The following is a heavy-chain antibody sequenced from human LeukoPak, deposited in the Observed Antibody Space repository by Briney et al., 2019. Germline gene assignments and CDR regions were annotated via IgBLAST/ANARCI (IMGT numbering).Heavy chain of an antibody. Sequence: GGSLRLSCAASGFTFSQYWKSWVRQAPGKGLEWVANIKPDGSEKHYVDSVKGRFSISRDNTKNSLFLQISSLRGEDSAVYYCASGNWNDRAFDIWGQGTMVTVSS. CDR3: ASGNWNDRAFDI. D-gene: IGHD1-20*01. CDR2: IKPDGSEK. CDR1: GFTFSQYW. J-gene: IGHJ3*02. V-gene: IGHV3-7*01.